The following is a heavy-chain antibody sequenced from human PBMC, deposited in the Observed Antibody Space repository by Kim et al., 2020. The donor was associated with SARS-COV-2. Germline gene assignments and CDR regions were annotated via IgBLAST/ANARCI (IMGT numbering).Heavy chain of an antibody. CDR1: GFTFSSYG. D-gene: IGHD6-13*01. CDR2: ISYDGSNK. J-gene: IGHJ3*02. Sequence: GGSLRLSCAASGFTFSSYGMHWVRQAPGKGLEWVAVISYDGSNKYYADSVKGRFTISRDNSKNTLYLQMNSLRAEDTAGYYCASGGIAAAGTDAFDIWG. CDR3: ASGGIAAAGTDAFDI. V-gene: IGHV3-33*05.